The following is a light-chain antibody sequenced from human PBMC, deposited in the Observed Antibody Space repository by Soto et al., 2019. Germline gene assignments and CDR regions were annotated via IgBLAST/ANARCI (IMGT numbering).Light chain of an antibody. V-gene: IGKV1-5*01. CDR2: DAS. J-gene: IGKJ1*01. CDR3: QQTYNLTRT. CDR1: QSISSW. Sequence: IQMPQSSSTLSSPSGDRVTITCRASQSISSWLAWYQHKPGKATKLLIYDASNLDSGVPARFSGSGSGTDFTLNINNMQREDFATYYCQQTYNLTRTFGQGTKVDI.